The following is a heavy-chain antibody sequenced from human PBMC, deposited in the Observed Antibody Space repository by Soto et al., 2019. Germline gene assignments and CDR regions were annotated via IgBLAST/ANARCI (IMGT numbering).Heavy chain of an antibody. CDR2: ILVGGST. D-gene: IGHD1-1*01. Sequence: GGSLRLSCAVSGFICSSYDMSWVRQAPGKGLEWVSTILVGGSTHYEDSVKGRFTISRDTSKNTVYLQMNSLTAGDTAFYYCAKATATSVGAFEIYGQETMFTVSS. V-gene: IGHV3-23*01. CDR1: GFICSSYD. CDR3: AKATATSVGAFEI. J-gene: IGHJ3*02.